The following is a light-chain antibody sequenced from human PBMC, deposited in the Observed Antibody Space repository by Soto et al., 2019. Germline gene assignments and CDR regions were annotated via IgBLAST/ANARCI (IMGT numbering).Light chain of an antibody. J-gene: IGKJ2*01. V-gene: IGKV3-20*01. CDR3: NHYCGSKYT. CDR1: QTVGSSF. CDR2: GAS. Sequence: EIVLTQSPGTLSLSPGDGATLSCRASQTVGSSFLGWYQQKPGQAPRLIMYGASNRATDIPDRFTGRGTGTDFTLTISRRNPEDFAVYYCNHYCGSKYTSGQGTKPEI.